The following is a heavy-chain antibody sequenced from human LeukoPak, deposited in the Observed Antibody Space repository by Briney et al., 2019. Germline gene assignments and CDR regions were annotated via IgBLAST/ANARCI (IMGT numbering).Heavy chain of an antibody. V-gene: IGHV1-2*02. CDR2: INPNSGGT. D-gene: IGHD3-10*01. CDR3: ARPLYYYGSGSYFLNQYYFDY. Sequence: GASVKVSCKASGYTFTGYYMHWVRQAPGQGLEWMGWINPNSGGTNYAQKFQGRVTMTRDTSISTAYMELSRLRSDDTAVYYCARPLYYYGSGSYFLNQYYFDYWGQGTWSPSPQ. J-gene: IGHJ4*02. CDR1: GYTFTGYY.